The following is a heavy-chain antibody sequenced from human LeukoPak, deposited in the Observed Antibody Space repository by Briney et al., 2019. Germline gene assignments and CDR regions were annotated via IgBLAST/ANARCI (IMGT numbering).Heavy chain of an antibody. V-gene: IGHV3-23*01. D-gene: IGHD2-15*01. CDR2: ISGSGGST. CDR3: ARGVLGGSCLDH. CDR1: GFTFSSYA. Sequence: PGGSLRLSCAASGFTFSSYAMSWVRQAPGKGLEWASAISGSGGSTYYADSVKGRFTISRDNSKNTLYLQMNSLRAEDTAVYYCARGVLGGSCLDHWGQGTLVTVSS. J-gene: IGHJ4*02.